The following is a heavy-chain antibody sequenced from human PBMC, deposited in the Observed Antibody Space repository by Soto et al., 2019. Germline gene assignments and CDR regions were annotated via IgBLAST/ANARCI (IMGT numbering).Heavy chain of an antibody. CDR3: ARDQKVVAATPPGGMDV. V-gene: IGHV1-18*01. D-gene: IGHD2-15*01. CDR2: ISAYNGNT. CDR1: GYTFTSYG. Sequence: GASVKVSCKASGYTFTSYGISWVRQAPGQGLEWMGWISAYNGNTNYAQKLQGRVTMTTDTSTSTAYMELRSLRSGDTAVYYCARDQKVVAATPPGGMDVWGQGTTVTVSS. J-gene: IGHJ6*02.